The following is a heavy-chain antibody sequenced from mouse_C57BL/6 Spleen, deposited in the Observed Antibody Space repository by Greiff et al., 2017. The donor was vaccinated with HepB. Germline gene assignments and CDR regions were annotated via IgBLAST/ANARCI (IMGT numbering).Heavy chain of an antibody. V-gene: IGHV1-80*01. J-gene: IGHJ1*03. D-gene: IGHD2-5*01. CDR1: GYAFSSYW. Sequence: VQLQQSGAELVKPGASVKISCKASGYAFSSYWMNWVKQRPGKGLEWIGQIYPGDGDTNYNGKFKGKATLTADKSSSTAYMQLSSLTSEDSAVYFCARSGSNYFYWYFDVWGTGTTVTVSS. CDR2: IYPGDGDT. CDR3: ARSGSNYFYWYFDV.